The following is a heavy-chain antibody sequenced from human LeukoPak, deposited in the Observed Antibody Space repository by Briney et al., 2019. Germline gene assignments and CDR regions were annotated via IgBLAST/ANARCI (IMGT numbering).Heavy chain of an antibody. J-gene: IGHJ3*02. CDR3: AGFFYDNSGDAFDI. Sequence: ASVKVSCKASGGSFTFTSHAISWVRQVPGQGLEWMGGIIPIYGSATYAQKFQGRVTITSDESTRTVYMELSSLRPEDSAVHYCAGFFYDNSGDAFDIWGQGTMVTASS. V-gene: IGHV1-69*01. CDR1: GGSFTFTSHA. CDR2: IIPIYGSA. D-gene: IGHD3-22*01.